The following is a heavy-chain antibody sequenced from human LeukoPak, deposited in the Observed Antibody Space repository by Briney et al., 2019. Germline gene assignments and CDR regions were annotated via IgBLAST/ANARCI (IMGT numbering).Heavy chain of an antibody. J-gene: IGHJ4*02. V-gene: IGHV1-46*01. Sequence: ASVKVSCKASGYTFTSYYMHWVRQAPGQGLEWMGIINPSGGSTSYAQKFQGRVTMTRDMSTSTVYMELSSLRSEDTAVYYCARSPIWNEGIDYWGQGTLVTVSS. D-gene: IGHD1-1*01. CDR1: GYTFTSYY. CDR3: ARSPIWNEGIDY. CDR2: INPSGGST.